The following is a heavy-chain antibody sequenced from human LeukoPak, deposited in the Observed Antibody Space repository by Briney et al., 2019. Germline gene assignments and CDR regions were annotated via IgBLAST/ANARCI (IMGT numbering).Heavy chain of an antibody. CDR2: IKQDGSEK. D-gene: IGHD1-1*01. CDR3: ARSDGTGTVDY. Sequence: PGGSLRLSCAASRFTFSRYRMSWVRQAPGEGREWGANIKQDGSEKYYVDSVKGRFTVSRDNDKNSLYLQMDSLTGEDTAVYYCARSDGTGTVDYWGQGIQVTVSS. J-gene: IGHJ4*02. CDR1: RFTFSRYR. V-gene: IGHV3-7*01.